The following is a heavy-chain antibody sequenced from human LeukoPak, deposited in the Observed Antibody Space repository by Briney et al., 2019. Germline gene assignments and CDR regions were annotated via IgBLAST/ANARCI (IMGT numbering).Heavy chain of an antibody. CDR3: ARDLPSRAASDI. CDR2: IYYSGST. V-gene: IGHV4-30-4*02. Sequence: IPSETLSLTCTVSGGSISSGDYYWSWIRQPPGKGLEWIGYIYYSGSTYYNPSLKSRVTISVDTSKNQFSRKLSSVTAADTALYYCARDLPSRAASDIWGQGTMVTVSS. J-gene: IGHJ3*02. CDR1: GGSISSGDYY.